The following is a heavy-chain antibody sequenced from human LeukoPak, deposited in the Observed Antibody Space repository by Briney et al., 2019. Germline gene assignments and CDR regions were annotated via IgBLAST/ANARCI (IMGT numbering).Heavy chain of an antibody. D-gene: IGHD4-17*01. Sequence: GGSLRLSCAASGFTFSSYSMNWVRQAPGKGLEWVSSISTSSSYIYYADSVKGRFTISRDNAKNSFYLQMNRLRAEDTAVYYCARDVGSVTTYESALDIWGQGTMVTVSS. CDR2: ISTSSSYI. V-gene: IGHV3-21*01. CDR3: ARDVGSVTTYESALDI. CDR1: GFTFSSYS. J-gene: IGHJ3*02.